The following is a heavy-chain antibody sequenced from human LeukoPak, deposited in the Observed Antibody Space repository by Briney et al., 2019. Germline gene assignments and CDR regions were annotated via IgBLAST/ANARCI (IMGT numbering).Heavy chain of an antibody. CDR3: ARGGPQLCYYDSSGLFDY. CDR2: INPSGGST. J-gene: IGHJ4*02. CDR1: GYTFTSYY. D-gene: IGHD3-22*01. V-gene: IGHV1-46*01. Sequence: GASVKVSCKASGYTFTSYYMHWVRQAPGQGLEWMGIINPSGGSTSYAQKFQGRVTMTRDMSTSTVYMELSSLRSEDTAVYYCARGGPQLCYYDSSGLFDYWGKGTPVTVSS.